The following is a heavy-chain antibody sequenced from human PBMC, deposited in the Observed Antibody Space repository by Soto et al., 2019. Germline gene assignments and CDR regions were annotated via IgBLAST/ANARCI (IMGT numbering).Heavy chain of an antibody. CDR2: VNPSENTA. D-gene: IGHD3-16*01. Sequence: QVQLVQSGAELKKPGASVKISCQATGYTFTRFYLDWVRQAPGQGLEWMGTVNPSENTATYAQKFQGRLTMTTDTSTSTVYMELSSLRSDDTAVYYCARGYGGVVVYFDHWGQGTLVTVSS. CDR3: ARGYGGVVVYFDH. J-gene: IGHJ4*02. CDR1: GYTFTRFY. V-gene: IGHV1-46*01.